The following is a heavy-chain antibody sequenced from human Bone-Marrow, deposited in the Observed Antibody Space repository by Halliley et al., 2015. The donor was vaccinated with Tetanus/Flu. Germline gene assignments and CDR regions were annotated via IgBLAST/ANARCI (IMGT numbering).Heavy chain of an antibody. V-gene: IGHV4-59*08. D-gene: IGHD6-19*01. Sequence: TLSLTCTVSGGSINSNSWSWIRQPPGKGLEWIGYIYYSGSTNYNPSLKSRVTISIDTSKNQFSLKLRSVTAADTAVYYCARGHRVSNGWGTYYNYGMDAWGQGTAVSVSS. CDR3: ARGHRVSNGWGTYYNYGMDA. CDR1: GGSINSNS. CDR2: IYYSGST. J-gene: IGHJ6*02.